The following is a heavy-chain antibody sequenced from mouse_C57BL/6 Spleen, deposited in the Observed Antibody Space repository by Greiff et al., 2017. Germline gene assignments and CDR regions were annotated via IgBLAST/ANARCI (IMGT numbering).Heavy chain of an antibody. CDR2: ISRGGSYI. CDR3: ARHWHPLIPGTGGYLDY. CDR1: GFTFSSYG. J-gene: IGHJ2*01. Sequence: EVKLVESGGDLVKPGGSLKLSCAASGFTFSSYGMSWVRQTPDKRLEWVGTISRGGSYIYYPDSVKGRFTISRDNAKNTLYLQMSSLKSEDTAMYYGARHWHPLIPGTGGYLDYWGQGTTRTVSS. D-gene: IGHD4-1*01. V-gene: IGHV5-6*01.